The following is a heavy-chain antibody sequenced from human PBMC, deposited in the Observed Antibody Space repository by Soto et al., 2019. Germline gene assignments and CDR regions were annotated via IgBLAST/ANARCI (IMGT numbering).Heavy chain of an antibody. CDR3: ARDGDSSGYYYPDY. D-gene: IGHD3-22*01. V-gene: IGHV3-33*01. J-gene: IGHJ4*02. CDR2: IWYDGSNK. CDR1: GFTFSSYG. Sequence: QVQLVESGGGVAQPGRSLRLSCAASGFTFSSYGMHWVRQAPGKGLEWVAVIWYDGSNKYYADSVKGRFTISRDNSKNTLYLQMNSLRAEDTAVYYCARDGDSSGYYYPDYWGQGTLVTVSS.